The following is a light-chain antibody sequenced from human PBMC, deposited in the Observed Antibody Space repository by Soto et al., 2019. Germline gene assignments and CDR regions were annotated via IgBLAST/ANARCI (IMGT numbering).Light chain of an antibody. CDR2: DAS. J-gene: IGKJ1*01. CDR3: QQRSNWRPWT. Sequence: EIVLTQSPATLSLSPGERATLSCRASQSVSSYLAWYQQKPGQAPRLLIYDASTRATGIPARFIGSGSGTDFTLTISSLEPEDFAVYYCQQRSNWRPWTFGQGTKVEIK. CDR1: QSVSSY. V-gene: IGKV3-11*01.